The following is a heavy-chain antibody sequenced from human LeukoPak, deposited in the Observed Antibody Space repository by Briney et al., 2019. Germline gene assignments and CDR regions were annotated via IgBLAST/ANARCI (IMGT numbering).Heavy chain of an antibody. CDR1: GGSISSSNW. J-gene: IGHJ4*02. V-gene: IGHV4-4*02. CDR3: ARGQIGWIAAAGSYDY. CDR2: IYHSGST. Sequence: SETLSLTCAVSGGSISSSNWWSWVRQPPGKGLEWIGEIYHSGSTNYNPSLRSRVTISVDKSKNQFSLKLSSVTAADTAVYYCARGQIGWIAAAGSYDYWGQGTLVTVSS. D-gene: IGHD6-13*01.